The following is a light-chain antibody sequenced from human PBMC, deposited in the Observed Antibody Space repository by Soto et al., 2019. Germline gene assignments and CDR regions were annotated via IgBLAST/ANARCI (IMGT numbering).Light chain of an antibody. V-gene: IGLV2-14*01. CDR3: SSYTSSSLYV. J-gene: IGLJ1*01. CDR1: SSDVGGYNY. Sequence: QSALTQPASVSGSPGQSITISCTGTSSDVGGYNYVSWYQQHPGKPPKLMIYDGSKRPSGVSNRFSGSKSGNTASLTISGLQAEDEADYYCSSYTSSSLYVFGTGTKVTVL. CDR2: DGS.